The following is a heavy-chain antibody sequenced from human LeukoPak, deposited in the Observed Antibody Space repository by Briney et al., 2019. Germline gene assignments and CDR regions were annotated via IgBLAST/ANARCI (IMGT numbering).Heavy chain of an antibody. D-gene: IGHD2-15*01. CDR2: IVSSSGSTT. CDR3: ARAGAVVDNWFDP. J-gene: IGHJ5*02. Sequence: PGGSLRLSCAASGFTFSDYYMSWIRQAPGKGLEWVSYIVSSSGSTTFYADSVRGRFTISRDNAKNSLYLQMNSLRGEDTAVYYCARAGAVVDNWFDPWGQGTLVTVSS. V-gene: IGHV3-11*01. CDR1: GFTFSDYY.